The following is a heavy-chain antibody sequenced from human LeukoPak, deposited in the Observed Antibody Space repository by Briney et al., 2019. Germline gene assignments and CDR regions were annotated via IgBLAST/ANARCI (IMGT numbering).Heavy chain of an antibody. CDR3: AKARGYSHGFDY. CDR1: GFTFSSYG. D-gene: IGHD5-18*01. CDR2: ISYDARST. J-gene: IGHJ4*02. Sequence: GRSLRLSCAASGFTFSSYGMHWVRQAPGKGLEWVAGISYDARSTEYVDSVKGRFTISRDNSKNTLYLQMNSLKAEDTAVYYCAKARGYSHGFDYWGRGTLVTVSS. V-gene: IGHV3-30*18.